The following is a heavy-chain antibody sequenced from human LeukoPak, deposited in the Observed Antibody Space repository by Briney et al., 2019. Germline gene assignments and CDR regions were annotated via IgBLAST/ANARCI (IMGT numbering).Heavy chain of an antibody. Sequence: SETLSLTCTVSGGSISSYYWRWIRQPPGKGLEWIGDIYHTGSTNYNPSLKSRVTISVDTSKNQFSLRLSSVTAADTAVYYCARDKPLYDILTGYSRDYYYMDVWGKGTTVTVSS. CDR2: IYHTGST. V-gene: IGHV4-59*12. CDR1: GGSISSYY. CDR3: ARDKPLYDILTGYSRDYYYMDV. J-gene: IGHJ6*03. D-gene: IGHD3-9*01.